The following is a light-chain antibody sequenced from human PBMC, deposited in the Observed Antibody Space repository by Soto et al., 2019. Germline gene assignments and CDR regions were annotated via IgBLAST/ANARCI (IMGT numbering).Light chain of an antibody. CDR3: QESPRT. V-gene: IGKV3-20*01. Sequence: EIVLTQSPGTLSLSPGARAPLSCRASQSVNSNYLAWYQQKRGQAPRLLIYGASSRATGIPDRFSGSGSGTDFTLTISRLEPEDFAAYYCQESPRTFGQGTKVDI. CDR2: GAS. CDR1: QSVNSNY. J-gene: IGKJ1*01.